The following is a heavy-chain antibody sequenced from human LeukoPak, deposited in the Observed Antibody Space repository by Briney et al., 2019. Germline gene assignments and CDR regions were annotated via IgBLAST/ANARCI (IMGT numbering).Heavy chain of an antibody. V-gene: IGHV4-59*11. Sequence: SETLSLTCTVSGGSISSHYWSWIRQPPGKGLVWIGYIYYSGSINYNPSLKSRVTISVDTSKNQISLKLSSVTAADTAVYYCARESAGMSYFDYWGHGTLVTVSS. CDR2: IYYSGSI. CDR3: ARESAGMSYFDY. CDR1: GGSISSHY. J-gene: IGHJ4*01.